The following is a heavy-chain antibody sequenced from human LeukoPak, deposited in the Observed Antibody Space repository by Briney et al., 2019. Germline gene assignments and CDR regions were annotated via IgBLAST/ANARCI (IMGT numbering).Heavy chain of an antibody. CDR1: GGSISSSSYY. Sequence: SETLSLTCTVSGGSISSSSYYWGWIRQPPGKGLEWIGSIYYSGSTYYNPSLKSRVTISVDTSKNQFSLKLSSVTAADTAVYYCASIWGSSSWFARGFDPWGQGTLVTVSS. V-gene: IGHV4-39*01. CDR2: IYYSGST. CDR3: ASIWGSSSWFARGFDP. J-gene: IGHJ5*02. D-gene: IGHD6-13*01.